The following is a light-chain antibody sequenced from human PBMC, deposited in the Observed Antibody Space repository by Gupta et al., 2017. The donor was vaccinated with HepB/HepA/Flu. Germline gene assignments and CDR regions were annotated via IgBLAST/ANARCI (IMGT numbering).Light chain of an antibody. CDR3: QQEGSSTLT. CDR1: QSVSSSY. J-gene: IGKJ4*01. V-gene: IGKV3-20*01. CDR2: GAS. Sequence: DIVLTQSPGTLSFSPGERATLSCRASQSVSSSYLGWYQQKPGQAPRLLIYGASSRATGIPDRFNGSGSGTDFTLTISRLEPEDFAVYYCQQEGSSTLTFGGGTKVEIK.